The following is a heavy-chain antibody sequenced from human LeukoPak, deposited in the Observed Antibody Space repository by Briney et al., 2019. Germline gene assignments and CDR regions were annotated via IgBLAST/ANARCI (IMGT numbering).Heavy chain of an antibody. V-gene: IGHV3-43D*04. CDR3: AKDEMDGSGSYYNLDY. D-gene: IGHD3-10*01. J-gene: IGHJ4*02. CDR1: GFTCDDYA. CDR2: ISWDGGST. Sequence: PGGSLRLSCAASGFTCDDYAMHWVRQAPGKGLEWVSLISWDGGSTYYADSVKGRFTISRDNSKNSLYLQMNSLRAEDTALYYCAKDEMDGSGSYYNLDYWGQGTLVTVSS.